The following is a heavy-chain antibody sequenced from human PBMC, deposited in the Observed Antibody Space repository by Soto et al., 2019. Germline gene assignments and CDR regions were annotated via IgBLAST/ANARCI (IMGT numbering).Heavy chain of an antibody. Sequence: QMQVVESGGGVVQPGRSLRLSCAASGYTCRTYGMHWVRQAPGKGLDWVAGISYDGTKKYYADSVKGRFTISKDDSKKTLYVEMNSMRVEDTAVYYCAKDPGGDQLWKAFDIWGQGTMVPVPS. V-gene: IGHV3-30*18. D-gene: IGHD2-2*01. CDR3: AKDPGGDQLWKAFDI. CDR2: ISYDGTKK. J-gene: IGHJ3*02. CDR1: GYTCRTYG.